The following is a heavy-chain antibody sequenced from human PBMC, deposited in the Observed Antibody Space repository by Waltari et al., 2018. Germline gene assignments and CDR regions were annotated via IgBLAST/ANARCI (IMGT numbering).Heavy chain of an antibody. CDR3: ARLSSSWNEKGAFDI. J-gene: IGHJ3*02. CDR1: GFTLSSFW. D-gene: IGHD6-13*01. CDR2: MNRDGSET. Sequence: EVQLVESGGGLVQPGGSLRLPGGGTGFTLSSFWMSWVRQAPGKGLDWVANMNRDGSETYYVDSVKGRFTISRDNAKNSLYLEMNTLRVEDTAIYYCARLSSSWNEKGAFDIWGQGTMVTVSS. V-gene: IGHV3-7*01.